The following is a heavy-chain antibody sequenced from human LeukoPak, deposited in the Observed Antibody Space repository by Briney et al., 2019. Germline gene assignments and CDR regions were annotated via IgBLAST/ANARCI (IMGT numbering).Heavy chain of an antibody. CDR1: GGSFSGYY. CDR2: INHSGST. CDR3: ARGDYYDSSVPGY. D-gene: IGHD3-22*01. V-gene: IGHV4-34*01. J-gene: IGHJ4*02. Sequence: KPSETLSLTCAVYGGSFSGYYWSWIRQPPGKGLEWIGEINHSGSTNYNPSLKSRATISVDTSKNQFSLKLSSVTAADTAVYYCARGDYYDSSVPGYWGQGTLVTVSS.